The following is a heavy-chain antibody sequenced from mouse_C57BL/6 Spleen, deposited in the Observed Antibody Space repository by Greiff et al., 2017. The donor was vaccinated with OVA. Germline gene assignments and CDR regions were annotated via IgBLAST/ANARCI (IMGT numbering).Heavy chain of an antibody. CDR2: IDPEDGET. CDR1: GFNIKDYY. V-gene: IGHV14-2*01. Sequence: VQLQQSGAELVKPGASVKLSCTASGFNIKDYYMHWVKQRTEQGLEWIGRIDPEDGETKYASKFQGKATITADTSSNTAYLQLSSLTSEDTAVYYCARSSGYPHWYFDVWGTGTTVTVSS. D-gene: IGHD1-3*01. J-gene: IGHJ1*03. CDR3: ARSSGYPHWYFDV.